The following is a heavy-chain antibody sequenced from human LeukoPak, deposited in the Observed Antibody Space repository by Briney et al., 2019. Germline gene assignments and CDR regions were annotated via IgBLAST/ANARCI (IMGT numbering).Heavy chain of an antibody. CDR2: ISSSGSTI. V-gene: IGHV3-11*04. D-gene: IGHD6-13*01. J-gene: IGHJ3*02. CDR1: GFTFSDYY. CDR3: VRAAYSSSWGGFAFDI. Sequence: GGSLRLSCAASGFTFSDYYMSWIRQAPGKGLEWVSYISSSGSTIYYADSVKGRFTISRDNSKSTLFLQMDSLRPEDTALYYCVRAAYSSSWGGFAFDIWGQGTMVTVSS.